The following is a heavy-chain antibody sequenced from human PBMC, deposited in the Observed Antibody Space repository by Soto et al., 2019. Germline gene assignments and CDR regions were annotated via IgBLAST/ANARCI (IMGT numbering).Heavy chain of an antibody. J-gene: IGHJ4*02. CDR2: ISYDGSNK. Sequence: QVQLVESGGGVVQPGRSLRLSCAASGFTFSSYGMHWVRQAPGKGLEWVAVISYDGSNKYYADSVKGRFTISRDNSKNTLYLQMNSLRAEDTDVYYCATDHIDSSSSFDYWGQGTLVTVSS. D-gene: IGHD6-6*01. CDR1: GFTFSSYG. CDR3: ATDHIDSSSSFDY. V-gene: IGHV3-30*03.